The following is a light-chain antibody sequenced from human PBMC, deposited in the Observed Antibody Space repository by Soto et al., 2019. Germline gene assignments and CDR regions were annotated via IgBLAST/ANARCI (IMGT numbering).Light chain of an antibody. CDR2: KAS. J-gene: IGKJ1*01. CDR3: QQYHTWWT. Sequence: DIQMTQSPSTLSASVADRVTITCRASQSISSWLAWYQQKPGKAPKILIYKASSLESGVPSRFSGSGSGTEFTLTISSLQPDDFATYYCQQYHTWWTFGQGTKVEI. V-gene: IGKV1-5*03. CDR1: QSISSW.